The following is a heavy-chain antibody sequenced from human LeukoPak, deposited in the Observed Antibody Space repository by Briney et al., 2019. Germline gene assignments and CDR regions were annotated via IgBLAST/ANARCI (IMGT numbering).Heavy chain of an antibody. D-gene: IGHD6-19*01. Sequence: PGGSLRLSCAASGFTFSSYGMNWVRQAPGKGLEWVATITSGGGSTYYADSVKGRFTISRDNYKSMLYLQMDSLRDEDTALYYCARDYIAVAVADHPGGNWFDPRGQGALVTVSS. J-gene: IGHJ5*02. CDR1: GFTFSSYG. V-gene: IGHV3-23*01. CDR2: ITSGGGST. CDR3: ARDYIAVAVADHPGGNWFDP.